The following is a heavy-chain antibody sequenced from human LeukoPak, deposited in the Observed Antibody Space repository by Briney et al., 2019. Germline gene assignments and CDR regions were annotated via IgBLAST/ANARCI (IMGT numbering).Heavy chain of an antibody. J-gene: IGHJ4*02. CDR3: ARGGDTVNGYSGYDRRLPPGY. V-gene: IGHV3-15*01. D-gene: IGHD5-12*01. Sequence: PGGSLRLSCAASGFTFSNAWMSWVRQAPGKGLEWVGRIKSKTDGGTTDYAAPVKGRFTISRDDPKNTLYLQMNSLKTEDTAVYYCARGGDTVNGYSGYDRRLPPGYWGQGTLVTVSS. CDR2: IKSKTDGGTT. CDR1: GFTFSNAW.